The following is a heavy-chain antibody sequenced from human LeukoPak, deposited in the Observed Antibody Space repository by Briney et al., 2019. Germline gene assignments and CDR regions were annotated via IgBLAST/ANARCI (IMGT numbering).Heavy chain of an antibody. CDR3: AREPSSGVDTAMALDY. CDR1: GYTFTSYY. Sequence: AAVKVSCKASGYTFTSYYMHWVRQAPGQGLEWMGIINPSGGSTSYAQKFQGRVTMTRDMSTSTVYMELSSLRSEDTAVYYCAREPSSGVDTAMALDYWGQGTLVTVSS. V-gene: IGHV1-46*01. J-gene: IGHJ4*02. D-gene: IGHD5-18*01. CDR2: INPSGGST.